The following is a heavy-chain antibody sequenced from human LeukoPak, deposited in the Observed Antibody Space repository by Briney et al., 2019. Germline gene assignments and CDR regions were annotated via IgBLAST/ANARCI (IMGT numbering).Heavy chain of an antibody. CDR1: GGSISSGSYY. CDR3: ARGRGSSWYYFDY. CDR2: IYTSGNT. Sequence: SETLSLTCTVSGGSISSGSYYWSWVRQPAGKGLEWIGRIYTSGNTNYNPSLKGRVTMSVDTSKNQFSLKLSSVTAADTAVYYCARGRGSSWYYFDYWGQGTLVTVSS. D-gene: IGHD6-13*01. J-gene: IGHJ4*02. V-gene: IGHV4-61*02.